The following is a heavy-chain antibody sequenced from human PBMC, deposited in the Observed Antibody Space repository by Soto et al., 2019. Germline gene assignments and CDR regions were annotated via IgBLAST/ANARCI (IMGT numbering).Heavy chain of an antibody. CDR2: ISGGGDTT. CDR1: GFTFNNYA. V-gene: IGHV3-23*01. CDR3: AKGRGGSGSLTRRVDF. Sequence: EVQLLESGGGLVQPGGSLRLSCAASGFTFNNYAMTWVRQAPGKGLEWVSAISGGGDTTSYADSVKGRFTVSRDGSKSTLYLQMSSVRAEDTALYYCAKGRGGSGSLTRRVDFWGQGTLVTVSS. J-gene: IGHJ4*02. D-gene: IGHD3-10*01.